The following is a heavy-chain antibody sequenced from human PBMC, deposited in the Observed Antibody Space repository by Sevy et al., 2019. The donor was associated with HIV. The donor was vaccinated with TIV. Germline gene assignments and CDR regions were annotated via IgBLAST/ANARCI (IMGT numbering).Heavy chain of an antibody. Sequence: GGSLRLSCAASGFTFSGSAMHWVRQASGKGLEWVGRIRSKANSYATAYAASVKGRFTISRDDSKNTAYLQMNGLKTEDTAVYYCTRRTRVTMVQGDYGMDVWGQGTTVTVSS. CDR3: TRRTRVTMVQGDYGMDV. D-gene: IGHD3-10*01. V-gene: IGHV3-73*01. CDR1: GFTFSGSA. CDR2: IRSKANSYAT. J-gene: IGHJ6*02.